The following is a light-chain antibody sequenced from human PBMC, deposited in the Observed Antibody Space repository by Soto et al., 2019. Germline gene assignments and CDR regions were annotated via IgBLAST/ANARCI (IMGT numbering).Light chain of an antibody. Sequence: QSALTQPRSVSGSPGQSVAISCTGTSSDVGGYNYVSWYQQYPGKAPKLMIYDVNKRPSGVPDRFSGSKSGNTASLTISGLQAEDEADYYCQPSDSGLLGLVFGTGTKVTVL. CDR1: SSDVGGYNY. CDR3: QPSDSGLLGLV. J-gene: IGLJ1*01. V-gene: IGLV2-11*01. CDR2: DVN.